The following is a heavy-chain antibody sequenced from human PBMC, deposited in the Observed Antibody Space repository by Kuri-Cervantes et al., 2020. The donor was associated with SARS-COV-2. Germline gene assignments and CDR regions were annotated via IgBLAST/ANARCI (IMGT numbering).Heavy chain of an antibody. J-gene: IGHJ4*02. D-gene: IGHD3-16*01. CDR3: ARGLGDPSSGYFDY. CDR1: GYTFTGYY. V-gene: IGHV1-2*02. CDR2: INPNSGGT. Sequence: ASVKVSCKASGYTFTGYYMHWVRQAPGQGLEWMGWINPNSGGTNYAQTFQGRVTITTDESTSTADMELSSLRSEDTAVYYCARGLGDPSSGYFDYWGQGTLVTVSS.